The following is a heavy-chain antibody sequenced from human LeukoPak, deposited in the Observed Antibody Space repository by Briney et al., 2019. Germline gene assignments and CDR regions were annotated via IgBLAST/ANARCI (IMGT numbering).Heavy chain of an antibody. CDR2: ISYDGSNK. J-gene: IGHJ4*02. Sequence: GRSLRLSCAASGFTFSSYGMHRVRQAPGKGLEWVAVISYDGSNKYYADSVKGRFTISRDNSKNTLYLQMNSLRAEDTAVYYCAKAKTNWEVDYWGQGTLVTVSS. CDR3: AKAKTNWEVDY. CDR1: GFTFSSYG. V-gene: IGHV3-30*18. D-gene: IGHD7-27*01.